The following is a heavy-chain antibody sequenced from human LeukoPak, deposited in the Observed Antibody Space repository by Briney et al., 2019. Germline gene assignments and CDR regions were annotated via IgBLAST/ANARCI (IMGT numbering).Heavy chain of an antibody. CDR2: ISYDGSNK. J-gene: IGHJ5*02. CDR3: ARGGFRRGYSYGYWFDP. Sequence: PGRSLRPSCAASGFTFSSYAMHWVRQAPGKGLEWVAVISYDGSNKYYADSVKGRFTISRDNSKNTLYLQMNSLRAEDTAVYYCARGGFRRGYSYGYWFDPWGQGTLVTVSS. V-gene: IGHV3-30*04. CDR1: GFTFSSYA. D-gene: IGHD5-18*01.